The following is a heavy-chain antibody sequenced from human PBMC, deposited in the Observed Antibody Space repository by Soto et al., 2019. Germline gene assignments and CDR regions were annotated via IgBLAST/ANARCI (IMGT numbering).Heavy chain of an antibody. D-gene: IGHD2-15*01. J-gene: IGHJ3*02. Sequence: GGSLRLSCAASGFKFRDYYMTWIRQAPGKGLEWVSYISSSGTGIYYPDSVKGRFTISRDNAKNSLYLQMSSLRAEDTAVYYCARAYSDAFDIWGQGTMVTVSS. CDR3: ARAYSDAFDI. CDR2: ISSSGTGI. V-gene: IGHV3-11*01. CDR1: GFKFRDYY.